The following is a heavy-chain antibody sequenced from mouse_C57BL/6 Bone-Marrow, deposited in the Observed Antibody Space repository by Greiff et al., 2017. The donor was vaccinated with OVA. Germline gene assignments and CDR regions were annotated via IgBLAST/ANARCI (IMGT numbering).Heavy chain of an antibody. CDR2: ISSGGSYT. V-gene: IGHV5-6*02. D-gene: IGHD3-3*01. J-gene: IGHJ3*01. CDR1: GFTFSSYG. CDR3: ASRTRGFAY. Sequence: EVKLVESGGDLVKPGGSLKLSCAASGFTFSSYGMSWVRPTPDKRLEWVATISSGGSYTYYPDSVKGRFTISRDNAKNTLYLQMSSLKSEDTAMYYCASRTRGFAYWGQGTLVTVSA.